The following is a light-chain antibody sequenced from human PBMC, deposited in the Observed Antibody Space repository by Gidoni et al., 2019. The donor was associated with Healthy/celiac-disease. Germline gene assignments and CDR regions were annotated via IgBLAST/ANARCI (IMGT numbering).Light chain of an antibody. CDR1: SSDVGGYNY. CDR2: EVS. J-gene: IGLJ2*01. Sequence: SALTHPPSASVSPGQSVTISCTGTSSDVGGYNYVSWYQQHPGKAPKLMIYEVSKRPSGVPDRFSGSKSGNTASLTVSGLQAEDEADYYCSSYAGSNNHVVFGGGTKLTVL. V-gene: IGLV2-8*01. CDR3: SSYAGSNNHVV.